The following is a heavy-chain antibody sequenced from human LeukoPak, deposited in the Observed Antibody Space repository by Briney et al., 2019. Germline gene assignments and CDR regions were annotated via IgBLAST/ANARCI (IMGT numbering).Heavy chain of an antibody. CDR1: GGSISSYY. J-gene: IGHJ4*02. Sequence: PSETLSLTCTVSGGSISSYYWSWIRQPPGKGLEWIGYIYYSGSTNYNPSLKRRVTISVDTSKNQFSLKLSSVTAADTAVYYCAKSSYSIFDYWGQGTLVTVSS. CDR2: IYYSGST. CDR3: AKSSYSIFDY. D-gene: IGHD5-18*01. V-gene: IGHV4-59*12.